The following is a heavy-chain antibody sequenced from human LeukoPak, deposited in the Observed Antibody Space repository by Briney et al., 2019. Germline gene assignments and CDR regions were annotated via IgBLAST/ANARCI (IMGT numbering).Heavy chain of an antibody. V-gene: IGHV3-23*01. CDR2: ISDSGDIT. CDR1: GFAFSNQA. CDR3: AKDARRTSGWYFFDY. J-gene: IGHJ4*02. D-gene: IGHD6-19*01. Sequence: QPGRSLRLSCAASGFAFSNQAMGWVRQGSGKGLEGVSAISDSGDITYYVDSVKGRFSISRDNSKNTLFLQMNSLRAEDTAVYYCAKDARRTSGWYFFDYWGQGTLVTVSS.